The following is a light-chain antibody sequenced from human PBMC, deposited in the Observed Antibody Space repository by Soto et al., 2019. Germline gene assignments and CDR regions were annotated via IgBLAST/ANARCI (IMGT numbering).Light chain of an antibody. V-gene: IGLV2-11*01. CDR3: AAWDNSLSGVV. CDR1: SSDVGTYNY. Sequence: QSALTQPRSVSGSPGQSVTISCIGTSSDVGTYNYVSWYQQHPGKAPKLMLSGVSERPSGVPDRFSGSKSGNTASLTISGLRSEDEADYYCAAWDNSLSGVVFGGGTKLTVL. CDR2: GVS. J-gene: IGLJ2*01.